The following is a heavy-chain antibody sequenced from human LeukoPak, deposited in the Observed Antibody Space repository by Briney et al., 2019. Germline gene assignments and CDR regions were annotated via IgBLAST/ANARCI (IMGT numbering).Heavy chain of an antibody. CDR1: GLTFRRYA. J-gene: IGHJ6*02. V-gene: IGHV3-23*01. CDR3: AKGDSGYDYGYYYGMDV. CDR2: ISGSGDST. Sequence: GGSLRLSCVASGLTFRRYAMSWVRQAPGKGLEWVSAISGSGDSTYYADSVKGRFTISRGNSRNTLYLQINSLTAEDTAVYYCAKGDSGYDYGYYYGMDVWGQGTTVTVSS. D-gene: IGHD5-12*01.